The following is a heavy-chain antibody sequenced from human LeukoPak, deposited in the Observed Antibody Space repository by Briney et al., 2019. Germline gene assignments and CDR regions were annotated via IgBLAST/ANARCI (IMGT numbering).Heavy chain of an antibody. Sequence: GGSLRLSCAASGFTFSSYGMSWVRQAPGRGLEWVSAIRGSGGSTYYADSVKGRFTISRDNSKNTLYLQMNSLRAEDTAVYYCAKPDGHYYYYYMDVWGKGTTVTVSS. CDR1: GFTFSSYG. V-gene: IGHV3-23*01. CDR2: IRGSGGST. J-gene: IGHJ6*03. CDR3: AKPDGHYYYYYMDV.